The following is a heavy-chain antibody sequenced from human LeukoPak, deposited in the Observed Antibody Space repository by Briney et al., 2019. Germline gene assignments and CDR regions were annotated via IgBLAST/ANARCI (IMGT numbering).Heavy chain of an antibody. V-gene: IGHV2-5*02. CDR1: GFSLSTSGVG. CDR2: IYWDDDK. CDR3: AHRRAYCSGGSCYINWFDP. J-gene: IGHJ5*02. D-gene: IGHD2-15*01. Sequence: SGPTLVNPTQTLTLTCTFSGFSLSTSGVGVGWIRQPPGKALEWLALIYWDDDKRYSPSLKSRLTITKDTSKNQVVLTMTNMDPVDTATYYCAHRRAYCSGGSCYINWFDPWGQGTLVTVSS.